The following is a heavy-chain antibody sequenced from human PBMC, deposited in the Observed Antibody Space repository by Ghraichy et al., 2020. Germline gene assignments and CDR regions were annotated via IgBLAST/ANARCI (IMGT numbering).Heavy chain of an antibody. CDR1: GGSISSSNW. V-gene: IGHV4-4*02. D-gene: IGHD3-3*01. CDR2: IYHSGST. CDR3: ARGMGTYYDFWSGYYFDY. Sequence: SETLSLTCAVSGGSISSSNWWSWVRQPPGKGLEWIGEIYHSGSTNYNPSLKSRVTISVDKSKNQFSLKLSSVTAADTAVYYCARGMGTYYDFWSGYYFDYWGQGTLVTVSS. J-gene: IGHJ4*02.